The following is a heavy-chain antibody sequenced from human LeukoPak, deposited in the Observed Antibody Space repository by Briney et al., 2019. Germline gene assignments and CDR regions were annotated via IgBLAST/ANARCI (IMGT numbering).Heavy chain of an antibody. J-gene: IGHJ5*02. CDR3: ARGVLELRRGMGWFDP. V-gene: IGHV1-69*05. CDR2: IIPIFGTA. Sequence: SVKVSCKASGGTSSSYAISWVRQAPGQGLEWMGRIIPIFGTANYAQKFQGRVTITTDESTSTAYMELSSLRSEDTAVYYCARGVLELRRGMGWFDPWGQGTLVTVSS. D-gene: IGHD1-7*01. CDR1: GGTSSSYA.